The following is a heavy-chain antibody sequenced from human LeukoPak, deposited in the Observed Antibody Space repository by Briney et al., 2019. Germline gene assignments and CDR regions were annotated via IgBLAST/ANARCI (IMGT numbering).Heavy chain of an antibody. V-gene: IGHV3-21*01. J-gene: IGHJ4*02. CDR3: AREAAGTGDY. Sequence: GGSLRLSCAASGFTFSSYSMNWVRQAPGEGLEWVSSISSSSYIYYADSVKGRFTISRDNAKNTLYLQMNSLRAEDTAVYYCAREAAGTGDYWGQGTLVTVSS. CDR1: GFTFSSYS. D-gene: IGHD6-13*01. CDR2: ISSSSYI.